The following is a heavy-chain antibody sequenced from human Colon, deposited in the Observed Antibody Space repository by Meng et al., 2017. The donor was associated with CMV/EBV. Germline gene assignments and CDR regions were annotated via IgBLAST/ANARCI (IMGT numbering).Heavy chain of an antibody. D-gene: IGHD6-13*01. V-gene: IGHV4-39*02. CDR3: AREGWGIAAAGANYYYYYGMDV. CDR1: GVSISSNDYY. Sequence: SETLSLTCSAPGVSISSNDYYWGWVRQAPGRGLEYIGSIHQSVNTFYNPSLKSRVTISVDRSKNQLSLKLTSVTAADTAVYYCAREGWGIAAAGANYYYYYGMDVWGQGTTVTVSS. J-gene: IGHJ6*02. CDR2: IHQSVNT.